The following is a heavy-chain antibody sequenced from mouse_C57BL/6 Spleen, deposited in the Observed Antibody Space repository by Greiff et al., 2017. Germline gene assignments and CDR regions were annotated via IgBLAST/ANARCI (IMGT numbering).Heavy chain of an antibody. D-gene: IGHD2-3*01. V-gene: IGHV2-4*01. CDR3: AKIDGYYGYFDV. CDR2: IWSGGST. J-gene: IGHJ1*03. CDR1: VFPLLSYG. Sequence: VQLQRSGLGLVQPSQSLPITGTVSVFPLLSYGENWFRQPPGKGLEWLGVIWSGGSTDYNAAFISRLSISKDNSKSQVFFKMNSLQADDTAIYYCAKIDGYYGYFDVWGTGTTVTVSS.